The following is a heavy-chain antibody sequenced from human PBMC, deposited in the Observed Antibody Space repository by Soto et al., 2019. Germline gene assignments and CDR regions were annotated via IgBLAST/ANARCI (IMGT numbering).Heavy chain of an antibody. CDR3: ARDSGLAASDDAFDI. CDR1: GYTFTSYG. Sequence: QVQLGQSGAEVKKPGASVKVSCKASGYTFTSYGIRWVRQARGQGVEWMGWISAYNGNTNYAQKLQGRVTMTTDTSTSTAYMELRSLRSDDTAVYYCARDSGLAASDDAFDIWGQGTMVTVSS. J-gene: IGHJ3*02. D-gene: IGHD6-25*01. V-gene: IGHV1-18*01. CDR2: ISAYNGNT.